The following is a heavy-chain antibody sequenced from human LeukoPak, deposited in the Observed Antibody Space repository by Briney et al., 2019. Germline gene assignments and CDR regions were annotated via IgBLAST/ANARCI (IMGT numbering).Heavy chain of an antibody. CDR3: AREYRYYDSSGYEYYFDY. CDR2: ISAYNGNT. D-gene: IGHD3-22*01. V-gene: IGHV1-18*03. CDR1: GGTFSSYA. Sequence: ASVKVSCKASGGTFSSYAISWVRQAPGQGLEWVGWISAYNGNTNYAQKLQGRVTMTTDTSTSTAYMELSSLRSEDMAVYYCAREYRYYDSSGYEYYFDYWGQGTLVTVSS. J-gene: IGHJ4*02.